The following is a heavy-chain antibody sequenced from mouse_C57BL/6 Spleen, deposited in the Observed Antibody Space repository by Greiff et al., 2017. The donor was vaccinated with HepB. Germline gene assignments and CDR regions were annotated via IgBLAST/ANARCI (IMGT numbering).Heavy chain of an antibody. V-gene: IGHV5-9*01. Sequence: EVKLMESGGGLVKPGGSLKLSCAASGFTFSSYTMSWVRQTPEKRLEWVATISGGGGNTYYPDSVKGRFTISRDNAKNTLYLQMSSLRSEDTALYYCASLYYYGSSDWYFDVWGTGTTVTVSS. CDR1: GFTFSSYT. CDR3: ASLYYYGSSDWYFDV. D-gene: IGHD1-1*01. CDR2: ISGGGGNT. J-gene: IGHJ1*03.